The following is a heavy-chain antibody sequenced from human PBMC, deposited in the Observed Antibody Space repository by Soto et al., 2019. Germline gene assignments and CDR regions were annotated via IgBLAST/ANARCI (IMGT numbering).Heavy chain of an antibody. Sequence: PGGSLRLSCVASGFTFSDYYMSWIRQAPGQGLEWLSYINPSGNTVYYTNSVRGRFTISRDNAKNSLYLQMNSLRAEDTAVYYCARVPATYPNRRYFDYWGQGTLVTVSA. D-gene: IGHD2-2*01. CDR2: INPSGNTV. V-gene: IGHV3-11*01. CDR1: GFTFSDYY. J-gene: IGHJ4*02. CDR3: ARVPATYPNRRYFDY.